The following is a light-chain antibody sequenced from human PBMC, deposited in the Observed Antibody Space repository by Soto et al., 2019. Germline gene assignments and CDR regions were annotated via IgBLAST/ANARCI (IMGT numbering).Light chain of an antibody. CDR1: QSVSSY. CDR2: DAS. V-gene: IGKV3-11*01. J-gene: IGKJ1*01. Sequence: EIVLTQSPATLSLSPGERATLSCRASQSVSSYLAWYQQKPGQAPRLLIYDASNRATCIPARFSGSGSGTDFTLTISIREPEDFAVYYCQQRSNWPPTFGQGTKVEIK. CDR3: QQRSNWPPT.